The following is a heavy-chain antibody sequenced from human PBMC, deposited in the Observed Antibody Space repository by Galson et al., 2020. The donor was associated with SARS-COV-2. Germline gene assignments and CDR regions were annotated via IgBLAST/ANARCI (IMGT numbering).Heavy chain of an antibody. CDR1: GYTFTSYA. Sequence: ASVKVSCKASGYTFTSYAMNWVRQAPGQGLEWMGWINTNTGNPTYAQGFTGRFVFSLDTSVSTAYLQISSLKAEDTAVYYCARDTSCGSTSCSPILNYYYYYMDVWGKGTTVTVSS. V-gene: IGHV7-4-1*02. CDR2: INTNTGNP. D-gene: IGHD2-2*01. CDR3: ARDTSCGSTSCSPILNYYYYYMDV. J-gene: IGHJ6*03.